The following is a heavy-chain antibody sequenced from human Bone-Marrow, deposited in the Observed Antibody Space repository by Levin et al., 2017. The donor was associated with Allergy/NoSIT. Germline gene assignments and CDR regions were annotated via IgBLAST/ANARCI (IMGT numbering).Heavy chain of an antibody. Sequence: GESLKISCTASGFTFTDFAMHWVRQAPGKGLEWLTVISYDGTDKYYEESVKGRFTISRDNSKNTIDLQMNSLRTEDTAVYYCAKSTYGLYYYYGVDVWGLGTAVTVS. CDR3: AKSTYGLYYYYGVDV. D-gene: IGHD1-1*01. V-gene: IGHV3-30*18. CDR2: ISYDGTDK. CDR1: GFTFTDFA. J-gene: IGHJ6*02.